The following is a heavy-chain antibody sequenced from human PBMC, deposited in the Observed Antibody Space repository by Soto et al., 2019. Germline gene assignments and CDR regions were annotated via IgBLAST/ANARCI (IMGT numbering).Heavy chain of an antibody. V-gene: IGHV5-51*01. CDR2: IYPGDSDT. J-gene: IGHJ5*02. Sequence: PGASLKISCNGSGYSSTSYWIGWVRQIPGKGLEWIAIIYPGDSDTRYSPSFPVQVTISADKSISTAYLPWSILKASDTPMYYCAILLGQHRDGLRWYDRRGQGTLVT. D-gene: IGHD2-21*01. CDR1: GYSSTSYW. CDR3: AILLGQHRDGLRWYDR.